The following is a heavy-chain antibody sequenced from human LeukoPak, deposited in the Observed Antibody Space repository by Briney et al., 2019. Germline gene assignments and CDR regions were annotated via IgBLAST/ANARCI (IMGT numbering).Heavy chain of an antibody. Sequence: GGSLRLPCAASGFTLSSYSMNWVRQAPGKGLEWVSYISSSSSTIYYADSVKGRFTISRDNAKNLLYLQMNSLRAEDTAVYYCARDIPAPGDAKFDCWGQGALVTVSS. J-gene: IGHJ4*02. D-gene: IGHD2-21*01. CDR2: ISSSSSTI. V-gene: IGHV3-48*04. CDR1: GFTLSSYS. CDR3: ARDIPAPGDAKFDC.